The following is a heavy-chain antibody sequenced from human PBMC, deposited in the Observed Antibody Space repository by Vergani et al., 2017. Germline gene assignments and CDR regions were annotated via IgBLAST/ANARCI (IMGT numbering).Heavy chain of an antibody. CDR1: GFTVSSNY. CDR3: AKDPSMIVVVTRFVYFDY. V-gene: IGHV3-53*04. CDR2: IYSGGST. Sequence: EVQLVESGGGLVQPGGSLRLSCAASGFTVSSNYMSWVRQAPGKGLEWVSVIYSGGSTYYADSVKGRFTISRHNSKNTLYLQMNSLRAEDTAVYYCAKDPSMIVVVTRFVYFDYWGQGTLVTVSS. J-gene: IGHJ4*02. D-gene: IGHD3-22*01.